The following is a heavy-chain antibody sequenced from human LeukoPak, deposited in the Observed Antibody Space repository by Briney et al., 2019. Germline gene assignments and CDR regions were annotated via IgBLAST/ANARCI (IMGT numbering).Heavy chain of an antibody. CDR3: AKHVNDAWLQSPYWFDP. Sequence: GGSLRLSCAASGFTFSNYAMSWVRQAPGKGLEWVSAISASGGTTYHADSVKGRFTISRDNSKNTLYLQMNSLRAEDTAVYYCAKHVNDAWLQSPYWFDPWGQGTLVTVSS. V-gene: IGHV3-23*01. CDR1: GFTFSNYA. D-gene: IGHD5-24*01. J-gene: IGHJ5*02. CDR2: ISASGGTT.